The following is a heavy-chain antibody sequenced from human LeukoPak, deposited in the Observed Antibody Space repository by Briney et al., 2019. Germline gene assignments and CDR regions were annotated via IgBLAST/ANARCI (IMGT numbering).Heavy chain of an antibody. Sequence: SETLSLTCSVSGGSISSNTYYWGWIRQPPGKGLEWIGSIYYSGSTYYNPSLTSRVTISVDTSKNQFSLKLSSVTAADTAVYYCARADDYGDYVWGQGTLVTVSS. J-gene: IGHJ4*02. CDR2: IYYSGST. V-gene: IGHV4-39*07. CDR3: ARADDYGDYV. D-gene: IGHD4-17*01. CDR1: GGSISSNTYY.